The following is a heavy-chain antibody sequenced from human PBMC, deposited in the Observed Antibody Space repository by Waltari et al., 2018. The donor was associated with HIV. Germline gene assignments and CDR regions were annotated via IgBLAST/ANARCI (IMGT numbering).Heavy chain of an antibody. CDR1: GWHLSSDG. J-gene: IGHJ4*02. Sequence: QVQLVEAGGGVVEPGRTLRVSWADSGWHLSSDGMHSVRQAPGKGLEWVAVISYDGINKFYTDYVKCRFTISRDNSNNTLYLQMNSLRAEDTAVYYCAKTGYGDYGRDDWGQGTLVTVSS. V-gene: IGHV3-30*18. CDR3: AKTGYGDYGRDD. D-gene: IGHD4-17*01. CDR2: ISYDGINK.